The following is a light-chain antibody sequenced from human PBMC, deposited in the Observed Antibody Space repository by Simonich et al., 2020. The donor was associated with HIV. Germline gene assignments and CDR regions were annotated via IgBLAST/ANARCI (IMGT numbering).Light chain of an antibody. CDR3: QQYYSVPYT. CDR2: WAS. J-gene: IGKJ2*01. V-gene: IGKV4-1*01. Sequence: DIVMTQSPDSLAVSLGERATINYKSSQSVLYSSSNKNDLAWYQQKPGQPPKLLIHWASTRESGVPDRFSGSGSGTDFTLTISSLQAEDVAVYYCQQYYSVPYTFGQGTKLEIK. CDR1: QSVLYSSSNKND.